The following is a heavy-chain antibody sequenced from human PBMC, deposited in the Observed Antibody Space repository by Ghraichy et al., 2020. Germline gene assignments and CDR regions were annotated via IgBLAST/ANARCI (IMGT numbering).Heavy chain of an antibody. CDR3: ARVEAAAASG. CDR2: IYYSAST. J-gene: IGHJ4*02. D-gene: IGHD6-13*01. Sequence: SETLSLTCTVSGGSISSSSYYWGWIRQPPGKGLDWIGSIYYSASTYYTPSLKSRVTISVDMSQNPFALKLISVTAAATAVYYCARVEAAAASGGGQGTLVTV. V-gene: IGHV4-39*06. CDR1: GGSISSSSYY.